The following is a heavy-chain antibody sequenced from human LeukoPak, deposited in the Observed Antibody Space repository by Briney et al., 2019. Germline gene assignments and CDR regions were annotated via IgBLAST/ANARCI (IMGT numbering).Heavy chain of an antibody. CDR1: GFTVSSNY. D-gene: IGHD6-13*01. CDR2: ISRSGPT. CDR3: ARVGTAEGTLEDY. Sequence: GGSLRLSCAASGFTVSSNYMSWVRQAPGKGLEWVSGISRSGPTYYTDSVKGRFTISRDNAKNSLYLQMNSLRTEDTAMYYCARVGTAEGTLEDYWGQGTLVTVSS. J-gene: IGHJ4*02. V-gene: IGHV3-53*01.